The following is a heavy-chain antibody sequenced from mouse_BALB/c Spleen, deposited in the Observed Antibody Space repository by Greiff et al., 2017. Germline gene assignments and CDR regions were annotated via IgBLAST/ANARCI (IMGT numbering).Heavy chain of an antibody. CDR3: ASYAMDY. Sequence: EVKLVESGAELVKPGASVKLSCTASGFNIKDTYMHWVKQRPEQGLEWIGRIDPANGNTKYDPKFQGKATITADTSSNTAYLQLSSLTSEDTAVYYCASYAMDYWGQGTSVTVSS. CDR2: IDPANGNT. V-gene: IGHV14-3*02. J-gene: IGHJ4*01. CDR1: GFNIKDTY.